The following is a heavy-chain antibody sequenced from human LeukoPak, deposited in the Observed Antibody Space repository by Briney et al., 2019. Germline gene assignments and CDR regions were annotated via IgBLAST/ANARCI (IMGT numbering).Heavy chain of an antibody. V-gene: IGHV1-8*01. J-gene: IGHJ4*02. CDR3: VRAPPNWGFNY. D-gene: IGHD7-27*01. CDR1: GYTFTSYD. CDR2: MSPNSGNT. Sequence: ASVKVSCKASGYTFTSYDINWVRQATEQGLEWLGWMSPNSGNTGYAQKFQGRVTMTRNTSRTTAYMELSSLRSEDTAVYYCVRAPPNWGFNYWGQGTLFTVSS.